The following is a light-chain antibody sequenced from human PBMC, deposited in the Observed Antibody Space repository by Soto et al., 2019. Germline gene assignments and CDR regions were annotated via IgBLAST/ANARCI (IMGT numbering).Light chain of an antibody. CDR3: QQRSIWPLT. CDR2: GTS. CDR1: QSVSSSY. Sequence: EIVLTQSPGTLSLSPGERATIPCRASQSVSSSYLAWYQQKPGQAPRFLIYGTSSRATGIPDRFSGSGAGTDFSLTISRLEPEDFAVYYCQQRSIWPLTFGGGTKVDIK. V-gene: IGKV3D-20*02. J-gene: IGKJ4*01.